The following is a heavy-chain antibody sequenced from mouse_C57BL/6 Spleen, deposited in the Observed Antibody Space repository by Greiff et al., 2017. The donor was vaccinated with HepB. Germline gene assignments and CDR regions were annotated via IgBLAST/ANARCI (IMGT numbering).Heavy chain of an antibody. Sequence: QVQLKQPGAELVKPGASVKLSCKASGYTFTSYWMQWVKQRPGQGLEWIGEIDPSDSYTNYNQKFKGKATLTVDTSSSTAYMQLSSLTSEDSAVYYCARWDYYGRAMDYWGQGTSVTVSS. CDR2: IDPSDSYT. CDR3: ARWDYYGRAMDY. CDR1: GYTFTSYW. D-gene: IGHD1-1*01. J-gene: IGHJ4*01. V-gene: IGHV1-50*01.